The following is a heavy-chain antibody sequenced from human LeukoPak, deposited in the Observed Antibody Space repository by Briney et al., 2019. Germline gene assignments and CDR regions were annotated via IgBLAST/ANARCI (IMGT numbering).Heavy chain of an antibody. J-gene: IGHJ4*02. V-gene: IGHV3-33*01. CDR3: ARETIGYCSSTSCYVFDY. CDR1: GFTFSSYG. CDR2: IWYDGSNK. D-gene: IGHD2-2*01. Sequence: PGGSLRLSCAASGFTFSSYGMHWVRQAPGKGLEWVAVIWYDGSNKYYADSVKGRFTISRDNSKNTLYLQMNSLRAEDTAVYYCARETIGYCSSTSCYVFDYWGQGTLVTVSS.